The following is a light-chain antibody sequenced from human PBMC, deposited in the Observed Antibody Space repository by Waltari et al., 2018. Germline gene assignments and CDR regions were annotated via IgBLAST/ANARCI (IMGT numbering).Light chain of an antibody. V-gene: IGLV1-44*01. CDR3: ASWDDSRSVVL. J-gene: IGLJ3*02. CDR1: SSNIGSNN. Sequence: QTALTQPPSTSGTPGQRVTISCSGSSSNIGSNNLNWYQQLPGTAPNLLIYTNNQRPSGVLDRFSASKSGTSTSLPISGLQPEDEAHYYCASWDDSRSVVLFGGGTKLTVL. CDR2: TNN.